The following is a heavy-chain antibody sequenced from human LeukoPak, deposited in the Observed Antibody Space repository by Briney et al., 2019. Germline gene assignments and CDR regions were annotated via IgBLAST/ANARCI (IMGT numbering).Heavy chain of an antibody. V-gene: IGHV4-59*01. CDR1: GGSISSYY. J-gene: IGHJ4*02. Sequence: SETLSLTCTVSGGSISSYYWSWLRHPPGKGLEWIGYIYYSGSTNYSPSLKSRVTISVDTSKNQFSLNLSSVTAADTAVYYCARGEAAAEIDYWGQGTLVTVSS. CDR3: ARGEAAAEIDY. D-gene: IGHD6-13*01. CDR2: IYYSGST.